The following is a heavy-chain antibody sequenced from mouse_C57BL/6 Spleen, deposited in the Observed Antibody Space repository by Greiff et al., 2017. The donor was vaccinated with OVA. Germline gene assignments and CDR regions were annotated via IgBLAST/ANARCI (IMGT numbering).Heavy chain of an antibody. J-gene: IGHJ2*01. CDR3: ARGTTVVGDYFDY. D-gene: IGHD1-1*01. Sequence: DVKLVESGGGLVKPGGSLKLSCAASGFTFSSYAMSWVRQTPEKRLEWVATISDGGSYTYYPDNVKGRFTISRDNAKNNLYLQMSHLKSEDTAMYYCARGTTVVGDYFDYWGQGTTLTVSS. CDR2: ISDGGSYT. CDR1: GFTFSSYA. V-gene: IGHV5-4*03.